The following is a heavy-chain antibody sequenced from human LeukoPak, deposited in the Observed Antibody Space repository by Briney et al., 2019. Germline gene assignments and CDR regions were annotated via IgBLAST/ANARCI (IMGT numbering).Heavy chain of an antibody. Sequence: RGASVKGSCKASGYTFTSYGISWVRQAPGQGLEWMGWISAYNGNTNYAQKLQGRVTMTTDTSTSTAYMELRSLRSDDTAVYYCASHEGSYNAEGNWFDPWGQGTLVTVSS. CDR2: ISAYNGNT. CDR3: ASHEGSYNAEGNWFDP. J-gene: IGHJ5*02. D-gene: IGHD1-1*01. V-gene: IGHV1-18*01. CDR1: GYTFTSYG.